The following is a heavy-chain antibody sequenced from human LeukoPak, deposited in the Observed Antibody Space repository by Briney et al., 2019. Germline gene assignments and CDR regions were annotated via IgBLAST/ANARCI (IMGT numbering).Heavy chain of an antibody. Sequence: PSETLSLTCTVSGGSISSGDYYWSWIRQPPGKGLEWIGYIYYSGSTYYNPSLKSRVTISVDTSKNQFSLKLTTVTAADTAAYYCARGHRFDPWGQGTLVTVSS. V-gene: IGHV4-30-4*01. CDR2: IYYSGST. CDR1: GGSISSGDYY. J-gene: IGHJ5*02. CDR3: ARGHRFDP.